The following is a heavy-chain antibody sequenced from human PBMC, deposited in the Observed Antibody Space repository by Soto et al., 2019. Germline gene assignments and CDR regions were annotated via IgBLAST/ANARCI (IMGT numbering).Heavy chain of an antibody. V-gene: IGHV3-30*18. D-gene: IGHD3-16*01. CDR1: GFTFSSYG. Sequence: AGSLRLSCAASGFTFSSYGMHWVRQAPGKGLEWVAVISYDGSNKYYVDSVKGLFTISRDNSKNTLYLQMNSLRAEDTAVYYCAKDDQITASIDYWGQGTLVTVS. J-gene: IGHJ4*02. CDR3: AKDDQITASIDY. CDR2: ISYDGSNK.